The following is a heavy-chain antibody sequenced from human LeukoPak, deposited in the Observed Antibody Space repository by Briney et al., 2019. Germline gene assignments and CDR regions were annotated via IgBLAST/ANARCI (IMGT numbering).Heavy chain of an antibody. J-gene: IGHJ4*02. CDR1: GYTLTELS. Sequence: SVKVSCKVSGYTLTELSMHWVRQAPGKGLEWMGGFDPEDGETIYAQKFQGRVTMTEDTSTDTAYMELSSLRSEDTAVYYCATNHRSSGWYFDYWGQGTLVTVSS. CDR2: FDPEDGET. CDR3: ATNHRSSGWYFDY. V-gene: IGHV1-24*01. D-gene: IGHD6-19*01.